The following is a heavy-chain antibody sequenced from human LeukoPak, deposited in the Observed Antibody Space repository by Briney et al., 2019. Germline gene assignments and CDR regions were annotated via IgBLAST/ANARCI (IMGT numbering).Heavy chain of an antibody. CDR2: MNPNSGHSDNT. CDR3: ARAWEGGLDY. J-gene: IGHJ4*02. Sequence: ASVKVSCKASVYTFSSYDINWVRQATAQGLELMGWMNPNSGHSDNTAYAQEFQGRVTMTRNTSIRTAYMELTSLRSEDTVVYYCARAWEGGLDYWGQGTLVTVSS. CDR1: VYTFSSYD. D-gene: IGHD1-26*01. V-gene: IGHV1-8*01.